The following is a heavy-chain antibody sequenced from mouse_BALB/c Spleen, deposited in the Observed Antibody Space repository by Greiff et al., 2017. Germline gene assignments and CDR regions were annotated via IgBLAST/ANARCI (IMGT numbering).Heavy chain of an antibody. CDR3: ARGDGVARGYFDV. J-gene: IGHJ1*01. D-gene: IGHD1-1*01. CDR2: ISSGGGST. CDR1: GFAFSSYD. Sequence: EVHLVESGGGLVKPGGSLKLSCAASGFAFSSYDMSWVRQTPEKRLEWVAYISSGGGSTYYPDTVKGRFTISRDNAKNTLYLQMSSLKSEDTAMYYCARGDGVARGYFDVWGAGTTVTVSS. V-gene: IGHV5-12-1*01.